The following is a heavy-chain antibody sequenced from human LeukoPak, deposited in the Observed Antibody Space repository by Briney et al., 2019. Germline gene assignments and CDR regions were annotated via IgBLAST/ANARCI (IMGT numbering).Heavy chain of an antibody. CDR3: TRRRFYFDY. Sequence: PGGSLRLSCGASGFTSSAHYMDWVRQAPGKGLEWVGRIGDRVNAYTTEYAASVKGRFTISRDDSKNSLYLQMNSLKTEDTAVYYCTRRRFYFDYWGQGTLVTVSS. J-gene: IGHJ4*02. V-gene: IGHV3-72*01. CDR2: IGDRVNAYTT. CDR1: GFTSSAHY.